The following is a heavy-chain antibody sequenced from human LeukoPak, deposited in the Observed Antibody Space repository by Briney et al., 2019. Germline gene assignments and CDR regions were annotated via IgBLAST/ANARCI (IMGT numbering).Heavy chain of an antibody. J-gene: IGHJ4*02. CDR1: GFTFSSYA. CDR3: AREDYGDYGRFDY. CDR2: ISYDGSNK. V-gene: IGHV3-30-3*01. Sequence: GGSLRLSCAASGFTFSSYAMHWVRQAPGKGLEWVAVISYDGSNKYYADSVKDRFTISRDNSKNTLYLQMNSLRAEDTAVYYCAREDYGDYGRFDYWGQGTLVTVSS. D-gene: IGHD4-17*01.